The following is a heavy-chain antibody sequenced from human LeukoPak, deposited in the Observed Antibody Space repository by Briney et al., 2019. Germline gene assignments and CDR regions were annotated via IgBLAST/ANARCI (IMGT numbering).Heavy chain of an antibody. J-gene: IGHJ4*02. Sequence: GGSLRLSCVASGFIFRNYAMSWVRQAPGEGLEWVSGISDNGGGTYYADSVKGRFTISRDNSKNMLYLQMNSLRAEDTAVYYCAKESGALGAPLYDYWGQGILVTGSS. V-gene: IGHV3-23*01. D-gene: IGHD4/OR15-4a*01. CDR1: GFIFRNYA. CDR2: ISDNGGGT. CDR3: AKESGALGAPLYDY.